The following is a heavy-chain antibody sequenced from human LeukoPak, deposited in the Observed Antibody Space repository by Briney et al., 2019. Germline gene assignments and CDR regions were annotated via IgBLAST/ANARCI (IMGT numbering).Heavy chain of an antibody. D-gene: IGHD2-15*01. Sequence: SLKVSSTASGGTFTSYAISWVRQAPRQGLEWMGRIIPIFGTANYAQKFQGRVTITADESTSTAYMELSSLRSEDTAVYYCARVPYCSGGSCLLRGYYFDFWGQGTLVTVSS. CDR3: ARVPYCSGGSCLLRGYYFDF. V-gene: IGHV1-69*13. CDR1: GGTFTSYA. J-gene: IGHJ4*02. CDR2: IIPIFGTA.